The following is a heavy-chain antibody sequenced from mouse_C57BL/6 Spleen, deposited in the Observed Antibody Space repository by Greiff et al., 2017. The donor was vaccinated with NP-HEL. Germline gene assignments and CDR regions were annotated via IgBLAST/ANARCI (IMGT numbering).Heavy chain of an antibody. D-gene: IGHD3-3*01. J-gene: IGHJ3*01. CDR2: INPNNGGT. V-gene: IGHV1-18*01. CDR1: GYTFTDYN. Sequence: EVQVVESGPELVKPGASVKIPCKASGYTFTDYNMDWVKQSHGKSLEWIGDINPNNGGTIYNQKFKGKATLTVDKSSSTAYMELRSLTSEDTAVYYCARRDLAWFAYWGQGTLVTVSA. CDR3: ARRDLAWFAY.